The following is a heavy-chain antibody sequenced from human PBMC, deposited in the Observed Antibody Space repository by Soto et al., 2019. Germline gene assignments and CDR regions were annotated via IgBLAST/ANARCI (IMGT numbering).Heavy chain of an antibody. Sequence: EASVKVSCKASGGTFSSYTISWVRHAPGQGLEWMGRIIPILGIANYAQKFQGRVTITADKSTSTAYMELSSLRSEDTAVYYCASKEYYDILTGYSYSDYYYYMDVWGKGTTVTVSS. D-gene: IGHD3-9*01. V-gene: IGHV1-69*02. CDR2: IIPILGIA. CDR3: ASKEYYDILTGYSYSDYYYYMDV. J-gene: IGHJ6*03. CDR1: GGTFSSYT.